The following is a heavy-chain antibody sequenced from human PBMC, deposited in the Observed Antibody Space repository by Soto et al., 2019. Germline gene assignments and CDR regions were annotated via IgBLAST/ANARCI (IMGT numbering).Heavy chain of an antibody. Sequence: GASVKVSCKASGYTFTTYGISWVRQAPGQGPEWMGWISAYNGNTKYAPNLQGRLTMTTDTSATTAYMELRSLRSDDTAVYYCARDSSIQWISGPKSDCWGQGTLVTVSS. J-gene: IGHJ4*02. CDR3: ARDSSIQWISGPKSDC. V-gene: IGHV1-18*01. CDR1: GYTFTTYG. CDR2: ISAYNGNT. D-gene: IGHD5-12*01.